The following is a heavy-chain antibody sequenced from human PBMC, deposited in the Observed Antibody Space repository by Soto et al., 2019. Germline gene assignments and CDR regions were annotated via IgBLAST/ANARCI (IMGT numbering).Heavy chain of an antibody. Sequence: TVSCTPSVYSFNRYTINWVREAPGPGLEWMGWMTPNSGNTGYAQKFQGRVTTTRNTSITTAYMELSSLRSEDTAVYYCARGSPRYSSGWENWFDPWGQGTLVTVS. J-gene: IGHJ5*02. CDR3: ARGSPRYSSGWENWFDP. CDR2: MTPNSGNT. CDR1: VYSFNRYT. V-gene: IGHV1-8*01. D-gene: IGHD6-19*01.